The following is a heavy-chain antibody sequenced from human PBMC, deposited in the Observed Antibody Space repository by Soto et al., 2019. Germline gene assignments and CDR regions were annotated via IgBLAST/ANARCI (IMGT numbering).Heavy chain of an antibody. J-gene: IGHJ4*02. CDR3: AKLENGGVDY. D-gene: IGHD3-10*01. CDR2: ISGSEDNI. Sequence: GGSLRLSCVAAGFPFSTYYMDWVRQAPGKGLEWVAVISGSEDNIHYADSVKGRFTISRDNSKNTPYLQMNSLRAEDTAVYYCAKLENGGVDYWGQGTLVTDSS. V-gene: IGHV3-23*01. CDR1: GFPFSTYY.